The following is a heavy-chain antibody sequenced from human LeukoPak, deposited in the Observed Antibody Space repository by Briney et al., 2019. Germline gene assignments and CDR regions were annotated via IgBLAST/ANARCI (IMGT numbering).Heavy chain of an antibody. CDR1: GYAISSGYF. CDR2: IYHSGST. J-gene: IGHJ4*02. V-gene: IGHV4-38-2*02. Sequence: SETLSLTCSVSGYAISSGYFWGWIRQPPGKGLEWIGTIYHSGSTNYNPSLKSRVTISVDTSKNQFSLKLSSVTAADTAVYYCARGSGWFQYYFDYWGQGTLVTVSS. CDR3: ARGSGWFQYYFDY. D-gene: IGHD6-19*01.